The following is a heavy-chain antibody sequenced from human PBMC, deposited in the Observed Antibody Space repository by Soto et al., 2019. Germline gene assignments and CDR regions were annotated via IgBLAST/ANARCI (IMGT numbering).Heavy chain of an antibody. CDR3: AKVRIAARPDYYYGMDV. J-gene: IGHJ6*02. D-gene: IGHD6-6*01. Sequence: GGSLRLSCAASGFTFSSYGMHWVRQAPGKGLEWVAVISYDGSNKYYADSVKGRFTISRDNSKNTLYLQMNSLRAEDTAVYYCAKVRIAARPDYYYGMDVWGQGTTVTVSS. V-gene: IGHV3-30*18. CDR2: ISYDGSNK. CDR1: GFTFSSYG.